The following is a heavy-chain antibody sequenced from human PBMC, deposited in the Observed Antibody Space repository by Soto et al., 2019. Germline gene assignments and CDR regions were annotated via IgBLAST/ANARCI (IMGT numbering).Heavy chain of an antibody. CDR3: ARDFAYFDS. Sequence: XVTLSLTCTVSGGSFNSGSYSWRWIRQPPGKGLEWIGYVYHTGRTSYNPSLKSRVSISMDTSKNQFSLNLDSVTAADTAVYFCARDFAYFDSWGQGTLVTVSS. CDR1: GGSFNSGSYS. J-gene: IGHJ4*02. D-gene: IGHD3-3*01. CDR2: VYHTGRT. V-gene: IGHV4-61*01.